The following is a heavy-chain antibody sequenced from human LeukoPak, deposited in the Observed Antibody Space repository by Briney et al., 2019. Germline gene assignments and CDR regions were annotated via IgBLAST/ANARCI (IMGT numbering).Heavy chain of an antibody. CDR1: GYTFTSYG. CDR2: ISAYNGNT. D-gene: IGHD4-17*01. J-gene: IGHJ4*02. Sequence: ASVKVSCKASGYTFTSYGISWVRQAPGQGLEWMGWISAYNGNTNYAQKLQGRVTMTTDTSTSTAYMELRSLRSDDTAVYYCARDRGFFATVTDFDYWGQGTLVTVSS. CDR3: ARDRGFFATVTDFDY. V-gene: IGHV1-18*01.